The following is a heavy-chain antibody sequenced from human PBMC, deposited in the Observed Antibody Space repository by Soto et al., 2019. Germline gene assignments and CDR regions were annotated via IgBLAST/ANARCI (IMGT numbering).Heavy chain of an antibody. CDR1: GGSINSGRYY. CDR2: IYSSGRS. D-gene: IGHD1-7*01. Sequence: QVQLQESGPVLVKPSQTLSLTCTVSGGSINSGRYYWSWIHQPPGKGLEWMGYIYSSGRSYYNPSLKSRVTISMYTSKNQFSLKLSSVTAADTAVYYCARDSELGSDFQHWGQGTLVTVSS. CDR3: ARDSELGSDFQH. J-gene: IGHJ1*01. V-gene: IGHV4-31*03.